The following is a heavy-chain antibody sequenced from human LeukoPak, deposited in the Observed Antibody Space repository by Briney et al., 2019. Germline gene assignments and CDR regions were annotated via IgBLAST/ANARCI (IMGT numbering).Heavy chain of an antibody. J-gene: IGHJ4*02. D-gene: IGHD5-12*01. V-gene: IGHV3-23*01. Sequence: GRSLRLSCAASGFTFSSYAMHWVRQAPGKGLEWVSAISGSGGSTYYADSVKGRFTISRDNSKNTLYLQMNSLRAEDTAVYYCAKDQSRGYSGYGYYFDYWGQGTLVTVSS. CDR2: ISGSGGST. CDR1: GFTFSSYA. CDR3: AKDQSRGYSGYGYYFDY.